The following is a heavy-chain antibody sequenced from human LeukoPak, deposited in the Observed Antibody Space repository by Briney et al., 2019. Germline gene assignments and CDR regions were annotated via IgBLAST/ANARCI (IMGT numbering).Heavy chain of an antibody. CDR3: TTFSDCSTSVCYNNY. CDR2: IKSKTHGGTT. V-gene: IGHV3-15*01. J-gene: IGHJ4*02. D-gene: IGHD2-2*02. CDR1: GLTFSNVW. Sequence: GGSLRLSCVVSGLTFSNVWMSWVRQAPGKGLERVGRIKSKTHGGTTDYAAPVYGRFSVSRDDSKNTLYLQMNSLQTEDTAVYYCTTFSDCSTSVCYNNYWGQGTLVTVSS.